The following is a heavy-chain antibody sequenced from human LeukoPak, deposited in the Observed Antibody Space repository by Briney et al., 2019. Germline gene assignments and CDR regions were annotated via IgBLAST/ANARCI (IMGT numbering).Heavy chain of an antibody. CDR1: GFTFSSYA. CDR3: AKGYDILTNFDY. D-gene: IGHD3-9*01. Sequence: PGGSLRLSCAASGFTFSSYAMSWVRQAPGKGLEWVSAISGSGGSTYYADSVKGRLTISRDNSKNTLYLQMNSLRAEDTAVYYCAKGYDILTNFDYWGQGTLVTVSS. V-gene: IGHV3-23*01. CDR2: ISGSGGST. J-gene: IGHJ4*02.